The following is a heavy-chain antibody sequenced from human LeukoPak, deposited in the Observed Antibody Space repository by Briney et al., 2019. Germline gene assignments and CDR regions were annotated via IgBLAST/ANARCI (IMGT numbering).Heavy chain of an antibody. CDR3: ARDSGSGTYY. V-gene: IGHV4-59*01. D-gene: IGHD6-19*01. Sequence: SETLSLTCSVSGGSISSYYWSWIRQPPGKRLEWIGHIYYTGSTNYNPSLKSRVTISIDTSKNQFSLQLSSVTAADTAVYYCARDSGSGTYYWGQGTLVTVSS. CDR2: IYYTGST. CDR1: GGSISSYY. J-gene: IGHJ4*02.